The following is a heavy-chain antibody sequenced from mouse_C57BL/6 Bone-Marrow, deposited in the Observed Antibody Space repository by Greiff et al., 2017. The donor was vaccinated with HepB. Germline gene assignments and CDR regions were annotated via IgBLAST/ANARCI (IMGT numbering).Heavy chain of an antibody. V-gene: IGHV3-8*01. CDR2: ISYSGST. CDR3: ARFPITTVVPLYFDV. D-gene: IGHD1-1*01. Sequence: EVMLVESGPGLAKPSQTLSLTCSVTGYSITSDYWNWIRKFPGNKLEYMGYISYSGSTYYNPSLKSRISITRDTSKNQYYLQLNSVTTEDTATYYCARFPITTVVPLYFDVWGTGTTVTVSS. J-gene: IGHJ1*03. CDR1: GYSITSDY.